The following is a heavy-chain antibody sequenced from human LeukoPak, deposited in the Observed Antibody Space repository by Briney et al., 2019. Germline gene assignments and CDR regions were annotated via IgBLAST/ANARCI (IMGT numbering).Heavy chain of an antibody. J-gene: IGHJ4*02. D-gene: IGHD4-17*01. CDR3: ARDPHVDEYGDYFDY. V-gene: IGHV4-59*01. CDR2: IYYSGST. Sequence: SETLSLTCTVSGGSISSYYWSWIRRPPGKGLEWIGYIYYSGSTNYNPSLKSRVTISVDTSKNQFSLKLSSVTAADTAVYYCARDPHVDEYGDYFDYWGQETLVTVSS. CDR1: GGSISSYY.